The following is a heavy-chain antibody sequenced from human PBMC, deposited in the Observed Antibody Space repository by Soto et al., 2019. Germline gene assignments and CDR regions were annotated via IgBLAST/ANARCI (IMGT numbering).Heavy chain of an antibody. V-gene: IGHV1-18*01. CDR2: ISAYNGNT. D-gene: IGHD6-19*01. CDR1: GYSFTNYG. CDR3: ARDRGVAPPVAGNTHYYYYMDV. Sequence: QDQLVQSGVEVKKPGASVKVSCKASGYSFTNYGITWVRQAPGQGVEWMGWISAYNGNTNYAQKFQGRVTMTTDASTSPAYLELRSLRSDDTAVYYCARDRGVAPPVAGNTHYYYYMDVWGKGTTVTVSS. J-gene: IGHJ6*03.